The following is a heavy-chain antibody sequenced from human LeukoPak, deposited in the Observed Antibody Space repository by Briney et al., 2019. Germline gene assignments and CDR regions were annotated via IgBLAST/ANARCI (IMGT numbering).Heavy chain of an antibody. D-gene: IGHD6-13*01. V-gene: IGHV6-1*01. CDR3: ARDVSTSDYYFDY. CDR2: TFYRSKWNF. CDR1: GDSVSSSTSA. J-gene: IGHJ4*02. Sequence: SQTLSLTCAISGDSVSSSTSAWNWIRQSPSRGLEWLGRTFYRSKWNFDYVVSLKGRITINPDTSKNQFSLQLNSVTPEDTAVYYCARDVSTSDYYFDYWGQGTLVTVSS.